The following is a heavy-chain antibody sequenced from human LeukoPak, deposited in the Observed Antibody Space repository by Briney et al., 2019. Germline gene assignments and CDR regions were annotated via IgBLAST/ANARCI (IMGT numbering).Heavy chain of an antibody. J-gene: IGHJ4*02. Sequence: ASVKVSCKASGYTFTSHYIHWVRQAPEQGLEWMGIINPSVGTTTYAPEFQGRVTLTTDTSTSTAYMELRSLRSDDTAVYYCARPSSGWYGGYFDYCGQGTLVTVSS. CDR3: ARPSSGWYGGYFDY. CDR2: INPSVGTT. V-gene: IGHV1-46*01. CDR1: GYTFTSHY. D-gene: IGHD6-19*01.